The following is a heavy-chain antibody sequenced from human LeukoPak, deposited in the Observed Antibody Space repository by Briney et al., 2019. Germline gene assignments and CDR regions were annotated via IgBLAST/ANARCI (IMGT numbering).Heavy chain of an antibody. CDR3: STAVWITGMDV. D-gene: IGHD5-12*01. CDR2: IKAKADGGTI. CDR1: GFTFTNAW. Sequence: AGGSLRLSCAASGFTFTNAWMTWVRQAPGKGLEWVGRIKAKADGGTIDYAAPVKGRFTISRDNSKNTVYLQMSSLKSEDTAVYYCSTAVWITGMDVWGQGTTVTVSS. V-gene: IGHV3-15*01. J-gene: IGHJ6*02.